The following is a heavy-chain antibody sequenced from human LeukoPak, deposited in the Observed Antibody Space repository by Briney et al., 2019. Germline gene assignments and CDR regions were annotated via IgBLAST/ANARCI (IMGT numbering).Heavy chain of an antibody. V-gene: IGHV3-30*04. CDR3: AKDVITDCGGDCYFTGDYFDY. CDR1: GFTLSSYA. Sequence: GKSLRLSCAASGFTLSSYAIQWVRQAPGKGLEWVAVISYDGSNKYYADSVKGRFTISRDNSKNTLYLQMNSLRAEDTAVYYCAKDVITDCGGDCYFTGDYFDYWGQGTLVTVSS. D-gene: IGHD2-21*02. J-gene: IGHJ4*02. CDR2: ISYDGSNK.